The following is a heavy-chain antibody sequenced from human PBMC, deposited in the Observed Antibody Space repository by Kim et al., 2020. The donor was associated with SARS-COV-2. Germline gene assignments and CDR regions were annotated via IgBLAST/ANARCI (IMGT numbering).Heavy chain of an antibody. CDR3: ARADIVATSTGYNWFDP. J-gene: IGHJ5*02. V-gene: IGHV1-3*01. CDR1: GYTFTSYA. Sequence: ASVKDSCKASGYTFTSYAMHWVRQAPGQRLEWMGWINAGNGNTKYSQKFHGRVTITRDTSASTAYMELSSLRSEDTAVYYFARADIVATSTGYNWFDPWGQRTLVTVSS. CDR2: INAGNGNT. D-gene: IGHD5-12*01.